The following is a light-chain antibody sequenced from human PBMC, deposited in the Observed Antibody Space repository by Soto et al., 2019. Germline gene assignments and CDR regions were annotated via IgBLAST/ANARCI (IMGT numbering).Light chain of an antibody. CDR3: SSYTTVSTYV. J-gene: IGLJ1*01. V-gene: IGLV2-14*01. Sequence: QSVLTQPASVSGSPGQSITISCTGTSSDVGGYNYVSWYQQHPGKAPKLMIYDDRNRPSGVSNRFSGSKSVNTASLTISGLQAEDEADYYCSSYTTVSTYVFGTGTKVTVL. CDR1: SSDVGGYNY. CDR2: DDR.